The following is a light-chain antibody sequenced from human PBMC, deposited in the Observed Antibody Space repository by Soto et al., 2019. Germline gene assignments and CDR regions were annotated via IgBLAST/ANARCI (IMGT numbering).Light chain of an antibody. J-gene: IGKJ4*01. CDR1: QSVTNSY. CDR2: GAS. V-gene: IGKV3-15*01. CDR3: QQYSNWPLT. Sequence: EIVMTQSPVTLSLSPGERATLSCRASQSVTNSYLAWYQQQPGQAPRLLSFGASTRAAGIPARFSGSGSGTEFTLTISSLKSEDFEVYYCQQYSNWPLTFGGGTKVDIK.